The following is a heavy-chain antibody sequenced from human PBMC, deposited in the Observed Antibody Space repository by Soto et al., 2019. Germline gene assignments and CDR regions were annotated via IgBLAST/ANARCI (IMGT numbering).Heavy chain of an antibody. D-gene: IGHD1-26*01. Sequence: ASVKVSCKASGYTFTSYGISWVQQAPGQGLEWMGWISAYNGNTNYAQKLQGRVTMTTDTSTSTAYMELRSLRSDDTAVYYCARYRAEARYYYYYGMDVWGRGXTVTV. CDR1: GYTFTSYG. V-gene: IGHV1-18*01. CDR2: ISAYNGNT. J-gene: IGHJ6*02. CDR3: ARYRAEARYYYYYGMDV.